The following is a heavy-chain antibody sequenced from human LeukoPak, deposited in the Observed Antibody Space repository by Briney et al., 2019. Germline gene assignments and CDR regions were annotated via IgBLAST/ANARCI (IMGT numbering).Heavy chain of an antibody. Sequence: GGSLRLSCAASRFTFSSYGMHWVRQAPGKGLEWVTFIRYDGSNRYYADSVKGRFTISRDNSKNTLYLQMNSLRAEDTAVYYCAKEIWPAVTTPGWTYFDYWGQGTLVTVSS. D-gene: IGHD4-17*01. CDR3: AKEIWPAVTTPGWTYFDY. CDR1: RFTFSSYG. CDR2: IRYDGSNR. J-gene: IGHJ4*02. V-gene: IGHV3-30*02.